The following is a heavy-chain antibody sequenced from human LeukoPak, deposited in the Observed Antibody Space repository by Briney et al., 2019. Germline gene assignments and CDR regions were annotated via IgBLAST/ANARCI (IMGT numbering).Heavy chain of an antibody. J-gene: IGHJ4*02. CDR3: ARQSATTVTSGFDY. CDR1: YW. D-gene: IGHD4-17*01. V-gene: IGHV5-51*01. CDR2: IYPGDSDT. Sequence: YWIGWVRQMPGKGLEWMGIIYPGDSDTRYSPSFQGQVTISADKSISTAYLQWSSLKASDTAMYYCARQSATTVTSGFDYWGQGTLVTVSS.